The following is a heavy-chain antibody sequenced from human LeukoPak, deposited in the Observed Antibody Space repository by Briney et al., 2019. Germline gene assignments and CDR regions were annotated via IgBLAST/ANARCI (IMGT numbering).Heavy chain of an antibody. CDR2: ITGTGGK. Sequence: GGSLRLSCAVSGFTLTNHGVSWVRQAPGKGLEWVSIITGTGGKYYGDSVKGRFVLSRDNSKNTLYLQMNSLRAEDTAVYYCARDQEGGFDYWGQGTLVTVSS. V-gene: IGHV3-23*01. CDR1: GFTLTNHG. CDR3: ARDQEGGFDY. J-gene: IGHJ4*02.